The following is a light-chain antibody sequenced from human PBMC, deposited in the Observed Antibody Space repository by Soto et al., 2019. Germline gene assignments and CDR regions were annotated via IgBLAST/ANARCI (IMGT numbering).Light chain of an antibody. CDR2: GAS. CDR3: QHYDSLHPYT. J-gene: IGKJ2*01. CDR1: QSVSSN. Sequence: EIVMTQSPATLSVSPGDRATLSCRTSQSVSSNLAWYQQKAGQAPKLLIYGASTRATGIPARFSGSGSGTEFTLTISILQSEDFAVYYCQHYDSLHPYTFGQGT. V-gene: IGKV3-15*01.